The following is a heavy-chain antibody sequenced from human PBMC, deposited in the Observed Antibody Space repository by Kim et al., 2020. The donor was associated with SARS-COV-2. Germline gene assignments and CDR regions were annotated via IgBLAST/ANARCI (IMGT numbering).Heavy chain of an antibody. V-gene: IGHV4-31*03. CDR1: GFSISRFSYS. Sequence: SETLSLTCTVSGFSISRFSYSWIWIRQHPGKGLEWIVYIYYSGNSYYHPSLKRRVTMSVDTSKNQFSLKLTSVTAADTAVYYCARKDYGLDVWGQGTTVTVSS. CDR3: ARKDYGLDV. CDR2: IYYSGNS. J-gene: IGHJ6*01.